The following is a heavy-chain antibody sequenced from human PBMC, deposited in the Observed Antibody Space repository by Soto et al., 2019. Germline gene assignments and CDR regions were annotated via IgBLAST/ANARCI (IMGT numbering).Heavy chain of an antibody. Sequence: GGPLILCSAAAGLTFRYHCVSLVRTAPGKGLEWVAVISYDGDNKYIAESVKGRFTISRDNSKNTVSLQMNSLRTEDTAMYFCARGTTTSAFSAMDGWGQGTTVTFS. J-gene: IGHJ6*02. CDR2: ISYDGDNK. V-gene: IGHV3-30-3*01. CDR3: ARGTTTSAFSAMDG. CDR1: GLTFRYHC. D-gene: IGHD1-1*01.